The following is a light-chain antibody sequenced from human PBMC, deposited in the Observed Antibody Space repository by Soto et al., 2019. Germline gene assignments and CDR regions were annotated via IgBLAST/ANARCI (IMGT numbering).Light chain of an antibody. CDR1: QSVSSY. J-gene: IGKJ1*01. Sequence: EIVLTRSPATLSLSPGERATLSCRASQSVSSYLAWYQQKPGQAPRLLIYDASNRATGIPARFSGSGSGTDFTLTISSLEPEDFAVYYCQQRSNSWTFGQGTKVEIK. V-gene: IGKV3-11*01. CDR3: QQRSNSWT. CDR2: DAS.